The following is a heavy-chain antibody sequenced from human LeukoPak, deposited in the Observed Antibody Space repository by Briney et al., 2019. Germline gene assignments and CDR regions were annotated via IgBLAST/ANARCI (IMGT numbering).Heavy chain of an antibody. Sequence: GSLRLSCAASGFTLSSYTMNWVRQSPGKGLEWIGYVYYSGSTNYNPSLKSRVTMSVDTSKHQFSLRLSSVTAADTAVYYCARDTRAYDSSGYSYFDYWGRGTLVSVSS. V-gene: IGHV4-59*01. CDR2: VYYSGST. J-gene: IGHJ4*02. D-gene: IGHD3-22*01. CDR1: GFTLSSYT. CDR3: ARDTRAYDSSGYSYFDY.